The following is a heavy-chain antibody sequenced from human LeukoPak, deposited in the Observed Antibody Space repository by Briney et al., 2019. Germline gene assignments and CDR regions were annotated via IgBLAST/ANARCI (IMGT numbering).Heavy chain of an antibody. Sequence: SETLSLTCAVYGGSFSGYYWSWIRQPPGKGLELIGEINRSGSTNYDPSLKSRVTLSVNTSKNQFCLKLPAMTAADTAVYYCARVSLYYDILTGYYTPLFDYWGQGTLVTVSS. V-gene: IGHV4-34*01. CDR3: ARVSLYYDILTGYYTPLFDY. CDR2: INRSGST. CDR1: GGSFSGYY. D-gene: IGHD3-9*01. J-gene: IGHJ4*02.